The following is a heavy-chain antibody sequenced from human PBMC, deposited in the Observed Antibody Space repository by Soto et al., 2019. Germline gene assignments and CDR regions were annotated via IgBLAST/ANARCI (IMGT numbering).Heavy chain of an antibody. Sequence: PGGSLRLSCAASGFTFSSYGMHWVRQAPCKGLEWVAVISYDGSNKYYADSVKGRFTISRDNSKNTLYLQMNSLRAEDTAVYYCAKGIPNYDYGSGSYSDYYGMDVWGQGTTVTVSS. CDR1: GFTFSSYG. D-gene: IGHD3-10*01. J-gene: IGHJ6*02. CDR3: AKGIPNYDYGSGSYSDYYGMDV. V-gene: IGHV3-30*18. CDR2: ISYDGSNK.